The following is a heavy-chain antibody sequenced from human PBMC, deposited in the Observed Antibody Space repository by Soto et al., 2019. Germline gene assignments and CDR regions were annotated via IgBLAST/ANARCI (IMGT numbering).Heavy chain of an antibody. CDR1: GVTFCSYA. D-gene: IGHD6-13*01. V-gene: IGHV3-30-3*01. CDR2: ISYDGSNK. J-gene: IGHJ4*02. CDR3: AREEQQLVGL. Sequence: GGSMRLCCAASGVTFCSYAMHWVRQAPGKGLEWVAVISYDGSNKYYADSVKGRFTISRDNSKNTLYLQMNSLRAEDTAVYYCAREEQQLVGLWGQGTLVTVSS.